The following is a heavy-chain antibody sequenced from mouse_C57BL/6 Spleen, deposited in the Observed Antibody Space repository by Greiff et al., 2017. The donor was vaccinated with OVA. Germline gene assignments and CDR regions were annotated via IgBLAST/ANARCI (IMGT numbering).Heavy chain of an antibody. V-gene: IGHV1-26*01. CDR2: INPNNGGT. CDR1: GYTFTDYY. J-gene: IGHJ2*01. CDR3: AREVVLRQSGFY. Sequence: VQLQQSGPELVKPGASVKISCKASGYTFTDYYMNWVKQSHGKSLEWIGDINPNNGGTSYNQKFKGKATLTVDKSSSTAYMELRSLTSEDSAVYYCAREVVLRQSGFYWGQGTTLTVAS. D-gene: IGHD1-1*01.